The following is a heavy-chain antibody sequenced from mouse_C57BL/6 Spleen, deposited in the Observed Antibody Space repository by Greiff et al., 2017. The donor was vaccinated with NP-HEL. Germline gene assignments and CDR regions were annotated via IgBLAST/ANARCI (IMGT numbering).Heavy chain of an antibody. Sequence: QVQLQQPGAELVKPGASVKLSCKASGYTFTSYWMHWVKQRPGQGLEWIGMIHPNSGSTNYNEKFKSKATLTVDKSSSTAYMQLSSLTSEDSAVYYCASPYCYGSSYGYAMDYWGQGTSVTVSS. CDR1: GYTFTSYW. D-gene: IGHD1-1*01. CDR2: IHPNSGST. V-gene: IGHV1-64*01. J-gene: IGHJ4*01. CDR3: ASPYCYGSSYGYAMDY.